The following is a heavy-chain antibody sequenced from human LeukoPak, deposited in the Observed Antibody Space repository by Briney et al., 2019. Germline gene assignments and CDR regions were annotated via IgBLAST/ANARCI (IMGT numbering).Heavy chain of an antibody. V-gene: IGHV1-18*01. Sequence: ASVKVSCKASGYTFTSYGISWVRQAPGQGLEWMGWISAYNGNTNYAQKLQGRVTMTTDTSTSTAYMELRSLRSDDTAVYYCARGDLMVGAKGSYYFDYWGQGTLVTVSS. J-gene: IGHJ4*02. D-gene: IGHD1-26*01. CDR1: GYTFTSYG. CDR3: ARGDLMVGAKGSYYFDY. CDR2: ISAYNGNT.